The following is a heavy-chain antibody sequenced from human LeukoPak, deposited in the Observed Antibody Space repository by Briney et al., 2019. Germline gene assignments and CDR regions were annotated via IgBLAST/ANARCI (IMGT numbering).Heavy chain of an antibody. CDR3: ATYRQVLLPFES. J-gene: IGHJ4*02. CDR1: GFSFSTFA. Sequence: GGSLRLSCAASGFSFSTFAMIWVRQPPGKGLEWVSSIFPSGGEIHYADSVRGRFTISRDNSKSTLSLQMNSLRAEDTAIYYCATYRQVLLPFESWGQGTLVTVSS. D-gene: IGHD2-8*02. CDR2: IFPSGGEI. V-gene: IGHV3-23*01.